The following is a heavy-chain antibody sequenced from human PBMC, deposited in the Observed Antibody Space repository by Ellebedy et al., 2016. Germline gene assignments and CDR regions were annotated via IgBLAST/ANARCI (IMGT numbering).Heavy chain of an antibody. V-gene: IGHV4-39*07. CDR3: ARGSTVLDGGHSGFDY. J-gene: IGHJ4*02. CDR2: IYYGLTT. Sequence: SETLSLTXTVSSGSISTSSYYWGWIRQPPGKGLEWIGGIYYGLTTYYNPSLKSRATISVDTSKNQFSLHLSSVTAADTAVYYCARGSTVLDGGHSGFDYWGQGTLVTVSS. D-gene: IGHD4-23*01. CDR1: SGSISTSSYY.